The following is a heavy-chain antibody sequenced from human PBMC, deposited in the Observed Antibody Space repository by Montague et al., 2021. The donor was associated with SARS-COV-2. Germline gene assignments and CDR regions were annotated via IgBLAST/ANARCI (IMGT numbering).Heavy chain of an antibody. D-gene: IGHD3-16*01. CDR1: GASISSDY. CDR3: ARHYDHSSRVDS. V-gene: IGHV4-59*08. J-gene: IGHJ4*02. Sequence: SETLSLTCTVSGASISSDYWTWIRQPPGKGLEWFGFVYYRGNTYXNPSLRGRVTISVDTSSNHFSLTLSPATAADTAIYYCARHYDHSSRVDSWGQGTLVTVSS. CDR2: VYYRGNT.